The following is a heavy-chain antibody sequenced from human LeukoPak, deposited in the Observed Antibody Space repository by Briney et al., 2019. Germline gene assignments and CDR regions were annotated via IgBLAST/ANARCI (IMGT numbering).Heavy chain of an antibody. D-gene: IGHD3-10*01. CDR1: GFTVSINY. J-gene: IGHJ4*02. CDR3: ARDNSAEYGSGSSVLDY. CDR2: IYSGGST. V-gene: IGHV3-66*01. Sequence: GGSLRLSCAASGFTVSINYMSWVRQARGRGVEGVSVIYSGGSTYYADSVKGRFTISRDNSKNTLYLQMNSLRAEDTAVYYCARDNSAEYGSGSSVLDYWGQGTLVTVSS.